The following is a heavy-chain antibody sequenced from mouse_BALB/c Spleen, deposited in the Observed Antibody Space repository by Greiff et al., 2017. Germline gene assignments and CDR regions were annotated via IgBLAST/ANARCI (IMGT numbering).Heavy chain of an antibody. CDR2: INPSNGGT. Sequence: QVQLQQPGAELVKPGASVKLSCKASGYTFTRYYRYWVKQRPGKGLEWIGGINPSNGGTNFNEKFKSKATLTVDKSSSTAYMQLSSLTSEDSAVYYCTLGAWFAYWGQGTLVTVSA. CDR3: TLGAWFAY. V-gene: IGHV1S81*02. J-gene: IGHJ3*01. CDR1: GYTFTRYY. D-gene: IGHD4-1*01.